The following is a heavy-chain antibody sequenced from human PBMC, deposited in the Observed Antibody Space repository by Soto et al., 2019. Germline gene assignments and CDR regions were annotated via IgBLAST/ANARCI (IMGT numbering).Heavy chain of an antibody. J-gene: IGHJ4*02. Sequence: PGGSLRLSCAASGFTFSSYSMNWVRQAPGKGLEWVSSISSSSSYIYYADSVKGRFTISRDNSKNTLYLQMNSLRAEDTAVYYCAKDRGRFLEWLSGFDYWGQGTLVTVSS. V-gene: IGHV3-21*04. CDR2: ISSSSSYI. CDR3: AKDRGRFLEWLSGFDY. D-gene: IGHD3-3*01. CDR1: GFTFSSYS.